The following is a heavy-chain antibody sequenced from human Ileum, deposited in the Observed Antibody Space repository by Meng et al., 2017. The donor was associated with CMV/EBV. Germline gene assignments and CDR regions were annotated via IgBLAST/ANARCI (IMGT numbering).Heavy chain of an antibody. V-gene: IGHV3-23*01. CDR1: GFTFSNYA. CDR3: AKGSDCGGDCYSQYYFAMDV. Sequence: GESLKISCAASGFTFSNYAMTWVRQAPGKGLEWVSAISGSGGDTYYADSVKGRFANSRDNSKNTLYLQMSSLRAEDTAVYFCAKGSDCGGDCYSQYYFAMDVWGRGTMVTVSS. CDR2: ISGSGGDT. J-gene: IGHJ6*02. D-gene: IGHD2-21*01.